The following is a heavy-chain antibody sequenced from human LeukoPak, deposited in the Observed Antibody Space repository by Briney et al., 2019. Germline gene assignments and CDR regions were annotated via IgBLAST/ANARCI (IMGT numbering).Heavy chain of an antibody. Sequence: GGSLRLSCAASGFTFSSYSMNWVREAPGKGLEWVSSIGSSSSYIYYADSVKGRFTISRDNAKNSLYLQMNSLRAEDTAVYYCAELGITMIGGLWGKGTTVTISS. CDR1: GFTFSSYS. J-gene: IGHJ6*04. CDR3: AELGITMIGGL. D-gene: IGHD3-10*02. V-gene: IGHV3-21*01. CDR2: IGSSSSYI.